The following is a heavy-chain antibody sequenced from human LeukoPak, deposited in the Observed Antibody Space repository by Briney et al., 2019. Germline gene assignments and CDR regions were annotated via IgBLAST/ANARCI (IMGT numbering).Heavy chain of an antibody. Sequence: GASVKVSCKASGGTFSSYAISWVRQAPGQGLEWMGGIIPIFGTANYAQKFQGRVTITADESTSTAYMELSSLRAEDTAVYYCAKDRRTSSSWLDYWGQGTLVTVSS. V-gene: IGHV1-69*13. CDR3: AKDRRTSSSWLDY. D-gene: IGHD6-13*01. CDR2: IIPIFGTA. J-gene: IGHJ4*02. CDR1: GGTFSSYA.